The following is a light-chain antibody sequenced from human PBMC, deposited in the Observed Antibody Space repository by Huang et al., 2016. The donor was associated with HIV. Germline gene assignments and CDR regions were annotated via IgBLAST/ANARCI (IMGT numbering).Light chain of an antibody. CDR1: QRISSN. J-gene: IGKJ3*01. CDR3: QQYNNRPPFT. CDR2: GAP. Sequence: EIMMTQSPATLSVSPAERATLSCRASQRISSNLAWYQQKPGQAPRLLIYGAPTRATGIPARFSGSGSGTEFTLTINSLQSEDFAVYYCQQYNNRPPFTFGPGTKVDFK. V-gene: IGKV3-15*01.